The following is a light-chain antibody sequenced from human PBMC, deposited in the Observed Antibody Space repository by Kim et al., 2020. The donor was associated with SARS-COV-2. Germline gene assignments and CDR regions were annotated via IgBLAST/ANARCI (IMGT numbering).Light chain of an antibody. Sequence: EFVLTQSPGTLSLSPGERATLSCRASQSVTSSYLAWYQQKPGQPPRLLIYGASNRATGIPDRFSGSGSGTDFTLTISRLESEDLAVYYCQQYGTSLRTFGQGTKVDIK. V-gene: IGKV3-20*01. CDR3: QQYGTSLRT. CDR2: GAS. J-gene: IGKJ1*01. CDR1: QSVTSSY.